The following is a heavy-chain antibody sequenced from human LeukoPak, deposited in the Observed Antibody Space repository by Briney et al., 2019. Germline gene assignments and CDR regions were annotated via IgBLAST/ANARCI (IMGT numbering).Heavy chain of an antibody. D-gene: IGHD1-1*01. V-gene: IGHV3-66*02. CDR2: IYGGGTT. J-gene: IGHJ4*02. CDR3: ATGGNSFFDH. CDR1: GFTVSRNY. Sequence: PGGSLRLSCAASGFTVSRNYMTWIRQAPGKGLEWVSVIYGGGTTLYANSVKGRFTISRDSSKNTLSLQMNSLRVEDTAVYYCATGGNSFFDHWGQGTLVPVSS.